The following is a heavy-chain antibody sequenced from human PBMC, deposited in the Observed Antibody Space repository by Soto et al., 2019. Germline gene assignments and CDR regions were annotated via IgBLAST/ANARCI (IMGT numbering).Heavy chain of an antibody. CDR1: GYTFTSYG. CDR2: ISAYNGNT. J-gene: IGHJ4*02. Sequence: GASVKVSCKASGYTFTSYGISWVRQAPGQGLEWMGWISAYNGNTNYAQKLQGRVTMTTDTSTSTAYMELRSLRSDDTAVYYCARVPNYDILTGPFDYWGQGTLVTVSS. CDR3: ARVPNYDILTGPFDY. D-gene: IGHD3-9*01. V-gene: IGHV1-18*01.